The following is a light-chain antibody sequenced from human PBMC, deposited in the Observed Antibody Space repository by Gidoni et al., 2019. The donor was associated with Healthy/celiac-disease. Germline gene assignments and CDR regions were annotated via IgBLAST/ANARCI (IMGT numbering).Light chain of an antibody. Sequence: DIQMTQSPSSLAASVGDRVTITCRASQSISSYLNWYQQKPGKAPKLLIYAASRLQSGVPSRFSGSGAGTYFTLTISSLQPEDFATYYCQQSYSTPPYTFGQGTKLEIK. CDR2: AAS. J-gene: IGKJ2*01. CDR1: QSISSY. V-gene: IGKV1-39*01. CDR3: QQSYSTPPYT.